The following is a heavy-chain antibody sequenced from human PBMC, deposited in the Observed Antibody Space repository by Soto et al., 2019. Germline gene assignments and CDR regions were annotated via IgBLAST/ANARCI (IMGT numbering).Heavy chain of an antibody. J-gene: IGHJ5*02. CDR1: GGPISSGDYY. CDR2: IYHSGST. Sequence: ASETLSLTCTVSGGPISSGDYYWSWIRQPPGKGLEWIGYIYHSGSTYYNPSLKSRVTISVDTSKNQFSPKLSSVTAADTAVYYCARERPDGARLDPWGQGTLVTVSS. D-gene: IGHD6-6*01. CDR3: ARERPDGARLDP. V-gene: IGHV4-30-4*01.